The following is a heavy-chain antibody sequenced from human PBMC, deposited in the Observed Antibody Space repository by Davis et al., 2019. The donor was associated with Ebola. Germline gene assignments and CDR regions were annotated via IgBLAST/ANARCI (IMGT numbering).Heavy chain of an antibody. D-gene: IGHD4-17*01. V-gene: IGHV3-7*03. CDR2: INQGGTEK. J-gene: IGHJ3*02. Sequence: GESLKISCVASGFTFSSYWMGWVRQAPGKGLEWVAAINQGGTEKSFVDSVKGRFTISRDNTNNSLYLQMNSLRGDDTAVYYCARPYGDYAAFDIWGQGTVVTVSS. CDR1: GFTFSSYW. CDR3: ARPYGDYAAFDI.